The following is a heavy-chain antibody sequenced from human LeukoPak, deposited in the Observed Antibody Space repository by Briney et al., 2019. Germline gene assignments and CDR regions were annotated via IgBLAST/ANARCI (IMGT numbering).Heavy chain of an antibody. J-gene: IGHJ6*03. CDR1: GFTFDDYG. CDR2: INWNGGST. V-gene: IGHV3-20*04. Sequence: GGSLRLSCAASGFTFDDYGMSWVRQAPGKGLEWVSGINWNGGSTGYADSVKGRFTISRDNAKNSLYLQMNSLRAEDTAVYYCARHREYYYYMDVWGQGTTVTVSS. CDR3: ARHREYYYYMDV.